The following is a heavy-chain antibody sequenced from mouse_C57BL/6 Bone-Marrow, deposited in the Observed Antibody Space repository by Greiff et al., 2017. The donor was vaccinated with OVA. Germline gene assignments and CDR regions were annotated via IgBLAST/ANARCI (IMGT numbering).Heavy chain of an antibody. J-gene: IGHJ2*01. CDR2: IDPENGDT. V-gene: IGHV14-4*01. CDR3: TWGLLRLYFDY. D-gene: IGHD1-2*01. CDR1: GFNIKDDY. Sequence: LVESGAELVRPGASVKLSCTASGFNIKDDYMHWVKQRPEQGLEWIGWIDPENGDTEYASKFQGKATITADTSSNTAYLQLSSLTSEDTAVYYCTWGLLRLYFDYWGQGTTLTVSS.